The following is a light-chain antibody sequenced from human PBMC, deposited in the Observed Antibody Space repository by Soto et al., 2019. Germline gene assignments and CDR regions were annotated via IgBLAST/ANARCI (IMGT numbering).Light chain of an antibody. Sequence: DIVMIQFPDSLAVSLGERATINCKSSQSVLYSSDNKNYWAWYQQKPGQPPKLLIYWASTRESGVPDRFSGSGSGTDFTLTISSLQAEDVAVYFCQQYYSAPLTFAGGTKVEIK. V-gene: IGKV4-1*01. J-gene: IGKJ4*01. CDR3: QQYYSAPLT. CDR1: QSVLYSSDNKNY. CDR2: WAS.